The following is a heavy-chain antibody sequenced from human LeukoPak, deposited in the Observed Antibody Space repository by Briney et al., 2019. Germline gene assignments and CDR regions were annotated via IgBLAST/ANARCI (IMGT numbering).Heavy chain of an antibody. Sequence: ASVKVSCKASGYTFTNYNIAWVRQAPGQGLEWVGWISPYNGNTKYAQKFQGRVTMTTDTSTSTAYIELRSLTFDDTAIYYCARDGYFDYWGQGTLVTASS. J-gene: IGHJ4*02. V-gene: IGHV1-18*01. CDR3: ARDGYFDY. CDR1: GYTFTNYN. CDR2: ISPYNGNT.